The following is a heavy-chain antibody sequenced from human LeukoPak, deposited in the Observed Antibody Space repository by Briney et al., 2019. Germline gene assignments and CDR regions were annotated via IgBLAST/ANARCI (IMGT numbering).Heavy chain of an antibody. D-gene: IGHD6-19*01. Sequence: GASVKVSCKASGYTFTSYGISWVRQAPGQGLEWMGRINPNSGGTNYAQKFQGRVTMTRDMSISTAYMELSRLRSDDTAVYYCASGLHSSGWYSPADYWGQGTLVTVSS. CDR3: ASGLHSSGWYSPADY. J-gene: IGHJ4*02. CDR2: INPNSGGT. CDR1: GYTFTSYG. V-gene: IGHV1-2*06.